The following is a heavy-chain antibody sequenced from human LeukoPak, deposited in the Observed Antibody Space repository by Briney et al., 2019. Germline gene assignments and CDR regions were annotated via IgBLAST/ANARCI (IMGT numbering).Heavy chain of an antibody. V-gene: IGHV3-33*01. CDR2: IWYDGSNK. J-gene: IGHJ4*02. D-gene: IGHD6-19*01. CDR1: GFTFSSYG. CDR3: ARDSYSSGPFDY. Sequence: GRSLRLSCAASGFTFSSYGMHWVRQAPGKGLEGVAVIWYDGSNKYYADSVKGRFTISRDNSKNTLYLQMNSLRAEDTAVYYCARDSYSSGPFDYWGQGTLVTVSS.